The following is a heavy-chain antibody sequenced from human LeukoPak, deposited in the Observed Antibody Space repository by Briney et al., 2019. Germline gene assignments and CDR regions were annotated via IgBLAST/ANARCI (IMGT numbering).Heavy chain of an antibody. Sequence: PGGSLRLSCAASGFTVSTNYMSWLRQAPGKGLEWVSVIYRGGDTYYADSVKGRFTISRDNSKNALYLQMNSLRADDTAIYCCARSGSGWFDYWGQGALVTVSS. CDR1: GFTVSTNY. CDR2: IYRGGDT. J-gene: IGHJ4*02. D-gene: IGHD6-19*01. CDR3: ARSGSGWFDY. V-gene: IGHV3-53*01.